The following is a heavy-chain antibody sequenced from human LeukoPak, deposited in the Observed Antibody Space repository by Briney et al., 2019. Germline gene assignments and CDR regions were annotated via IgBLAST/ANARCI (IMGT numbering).Heavy chain of an antibody. J-gene: IGHJ4*02. CDR2: ISASGGST. D-gene: IGHD1-26*01. CDR3: AIDQRWESPHYLDS. V-gene: IGHV3-23*01. Sequence: GGSLRLSCAASGFTFSSSAMSWVRQVPGKGLEWVSGISASGGSTYYADSVRGRFTISRDNSKNTLYVQMNSLRDEDTAVYYCAIDQRWESPHYLDSWGQGTLVTVSS. CDR1: GFTFSSSA.